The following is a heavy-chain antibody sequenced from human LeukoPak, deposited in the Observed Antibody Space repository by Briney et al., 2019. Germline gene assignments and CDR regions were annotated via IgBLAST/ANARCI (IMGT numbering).Heavy chain of an antibody. CDR1: GSTFSSYS. D-gene: IGHD3-9*01. CDR2: ISSSSSTI. CDR3: ARALRYFDWLSTSPEYNWFDP. J-gene: IGHJ5*02. V-gene: IGHV3-48*01. Sequence: PGGSLRLSCAASGSTFSSYSMNWVRQAPGKGLEWVSYISSSSSTIYYADSVKGRFTISRDNAKNSLYLQMNSLRAEDTAVYYCARALRYFDWLSTSPEYNWFDPWGQGTLVTVSS.